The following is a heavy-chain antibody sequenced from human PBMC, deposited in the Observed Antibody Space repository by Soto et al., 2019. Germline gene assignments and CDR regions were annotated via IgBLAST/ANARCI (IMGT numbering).Heavy chain of an antibody. D-gene: IGHD2-8*01. CDR3: AKDTRAYCVLLLSGMDV. J-gene: IGHJ6*02. V-gene: IGHV3-23*01. CDR1: GFTFSSYA. CDR2: ISGSGGST. Sequence: GGSLRLSCAASGFTFSSYAMSWVRHAPGKGLEWVSAISGSGGSTYYADSVKGRFTISRDNSKNTLYLQMNSLRAEDTAVYYCAKDTRAYCVLLLSGMDVWGQGTTVTVSS.